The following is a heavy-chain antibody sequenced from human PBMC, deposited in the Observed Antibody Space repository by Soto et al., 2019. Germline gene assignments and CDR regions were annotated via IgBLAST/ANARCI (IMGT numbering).Heavy chain of an antibody. D-gene: IGHD3-10*02. CDR1: GGTFSSYT. Sequence: QVQLVQSGAEVKKPGSSVKVSCKASGGTFSSYTISWVRQAPGQGLEWMGRIIPILGIANYAQKFQGRVTIAADKFTSTAYMELSSLRSEDTAVYYCVCSGPIDYWAREPWSSSPQ. V-gene: IGHV1-69*02. J-gene: IGHJ4*02. CDR2: IIPILGIA. CDR3: VCSGPIDY.